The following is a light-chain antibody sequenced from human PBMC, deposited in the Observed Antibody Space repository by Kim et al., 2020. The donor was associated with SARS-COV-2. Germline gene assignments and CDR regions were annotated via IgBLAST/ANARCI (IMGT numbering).Light chain of an antibody. Sequence: QSALTQPASVSGSPGQSITISCTGTSSDIGNYNLVSWYQQHPGKAPKLMIYEVRKRPSGVSNRFSGSKSGNTASLTISGLQTEDEADYYCSSYGSNNLLFGGGTQLTVL. J-gene: IGLJ2*01. CDR2: EVR. CDR1: SSDIGNYNL. CDR3: SSYGSNNLL. V-gene: IGLV2-23*02.